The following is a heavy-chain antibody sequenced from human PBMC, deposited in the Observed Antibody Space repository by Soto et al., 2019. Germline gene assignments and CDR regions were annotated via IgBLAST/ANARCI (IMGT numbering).Heavy chain of an antibody. Sequence: ASVKVSCKASGYTFTSYDIYWVRQATGQGLEWMGWMNPNTGNSGYAQKFQGRVTMTSDTSISTAHMELSSLRSEDTAVYYCARRAETNGWNGFGADKYYFDFWGQGTLVAVSS. V-gene: IGHV1-8*01. CDR2: MNPNTGNS. D-gene: IGHD1-1*01. CDR1: GYTFTSYD. J-gene: IGHJ4*02. CDR3: ARRAETNGWNGFGADKYYFDF.